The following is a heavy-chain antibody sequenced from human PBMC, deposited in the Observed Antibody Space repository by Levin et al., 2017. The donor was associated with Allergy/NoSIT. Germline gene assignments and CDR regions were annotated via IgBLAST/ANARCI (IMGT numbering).Heavy chain of an antibody. J-gene: IGHJ6*02. V-gene: IGHV1-18*01. CDR2: ISAYNGNT. CDR1: GYTFTSYG. D-gene: IGHD3-10*01. CDR3: ARSPWLGELRESVYYYYGMDV. Sequence: GASVKVSCKASGYTFTSYGISWVRQAPGQGLEWMGWISAYNGNTNYAQKLQGRVTMTTDTSTSTAYMELRSLRSDDTAVYYCARSPWLGELRESVYYYYGMDVWGQGTTVTVSS.